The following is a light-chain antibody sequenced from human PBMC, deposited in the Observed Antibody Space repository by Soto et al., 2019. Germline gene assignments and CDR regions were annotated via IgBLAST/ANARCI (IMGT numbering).Light chain of an antibody. J-gene: IGKJ4*01. CDR2: GAS. CDR3: QQYGVTPPNT. CDR1: QIVSSTY. Sequence: EIVLTQSPGTLSLSPGERATLSCRASQIVSSTYLAWFQQKPGQAPRLLIYGASTRATGIPDRFSGSGSGTEFTLTISGLEPEDFALYYCQQYGVTPPNTFGGGTKVEV. V-gene: IGKV3-20*01.